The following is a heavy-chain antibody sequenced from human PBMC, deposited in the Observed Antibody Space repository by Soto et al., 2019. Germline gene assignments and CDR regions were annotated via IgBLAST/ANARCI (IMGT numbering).Heavy chain of an antibody. CDR2: IDTSGSST. Sequence: PGECLKISCEASGFIFTNFWMHWARQVSGKGLVWVSRIDTSGSSTSYADSVKGRFTISRDNAKNTVSLQMNSLRAEDTGVYYCAKDSWYFDLWSQGSLVTVSS. D-gene: IGHD6-13*01. CDR3: AKDSWYFDL. J-gene: IGHJ4*02. CDR1: GFIFTNFW. V-gene: IGHV3-74*01.